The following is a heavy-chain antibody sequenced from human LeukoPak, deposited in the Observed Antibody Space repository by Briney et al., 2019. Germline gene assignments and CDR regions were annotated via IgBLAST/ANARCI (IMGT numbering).Heavy chain of an antibody. CDR2: ISYDGSNK. Sequence: TGGSLRLSCAASGFTFSSYGMHWVRQAPGKGLEWVAVISYDGSNKYYADPVKGRFTISRDNSKNTLYLQMKSLRAEDTAVYYCAKCPFSGSYYIFNYYGMDVWGQGTTVIVSS. J-gene: IGHJ6*02. D-gene: IGHD1-26*01. CDR3: AKCPFSGSYYIFNYYGMDV. V-gene: IGHV3-30*18. CDR1: GFTFSSYG.